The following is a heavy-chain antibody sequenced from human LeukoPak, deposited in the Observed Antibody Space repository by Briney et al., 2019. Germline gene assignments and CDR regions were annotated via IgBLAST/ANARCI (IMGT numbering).Heavy chain of an antibody. CDR3: ARFDCSSTSCYNY. CDR2: MNPNSGNT. CDR1: GYTFTSYD. D-gene: IGHD2-2*02. V-gene: IGHV1-8*01. Sequence: ASVKVSCKASGYTFTSYDINWVRQATGQGLEWMGWMNPNSGNTGYAQKFQGRVTMTRNTSISTAYMELSSLRSEDTAVCYCARFDCSSTSCYNYWGQGTLVTVSS. J-gene: IGHJ4*02.